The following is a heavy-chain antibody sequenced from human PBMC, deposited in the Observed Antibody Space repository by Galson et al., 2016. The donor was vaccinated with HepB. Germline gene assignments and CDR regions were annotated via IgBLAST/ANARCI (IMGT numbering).Heavy chain of an antibody. J-gene: IGHJ3*02. Sequence: SLRLSCAASGFTSSDYSINWVRQAPGKGLEWVSSISSSGTYIYYADSLKGRFTISRDSAQNSVYLQMNSLRAEDTALYFCARSAFQGDYEGDAFDIWGRGTLLTVSS. CDR2: ISSSGTYI. CDR1: GFTSSDYS. CDR3: ARSAFQGDYEGDAFDI. D-gene: IGHD4-17*01. V-gene: IGHV3-21*01.